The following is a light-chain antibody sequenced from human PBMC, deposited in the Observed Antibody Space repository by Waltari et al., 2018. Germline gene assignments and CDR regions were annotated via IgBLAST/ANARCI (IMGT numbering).Light chain of an antibody. J-gene: IGKJ2*01. CDR3: QQCYSFPYT. CDR2: CAS. CDR1: QSVLSSSNNKNY. V-gene: IGKV4-1*01. Sequence: DIVMTQSPDSLAVSLGERATINCKSSQSVLSSSNNKNYLCWYHQKPGQPPNLLISCASARESGVPALFIGSGSGTDFTLTISSLQAEDVAVYYCQQCYSFPYTFGQGTKLEIK.